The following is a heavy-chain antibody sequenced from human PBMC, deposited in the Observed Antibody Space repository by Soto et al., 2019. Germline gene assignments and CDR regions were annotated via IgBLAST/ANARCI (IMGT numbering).Heavy chain of an antibody. CDR2: IYRSGTT. Sequence: SETLSLTCVVSNFSISSGYYWGWIRQSPGKGLEWIASIYRSGTTSYNPSLKSRVTISVDPSKNQFSLMLTAVTAADTAVYYCARTHSGSYHRGFSCWGRGSRVVVSS. D-gene: IGHD1-26*01. J-gene: IGHJ1*01. V-gene: IGHV4-38-2*01. CDR3: ARTHSGSYHRGFSC. CDR1: NFSISSGYY.